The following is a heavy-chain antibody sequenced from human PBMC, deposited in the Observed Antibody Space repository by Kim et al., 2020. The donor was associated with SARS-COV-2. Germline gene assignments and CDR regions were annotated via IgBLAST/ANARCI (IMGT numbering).Heavy chain of an antibody. Sequence: QQLQGRVTITRETSASTAYMELRGLTSEDTAVYYCARDGTTRNGGYYFDYWGQGALVTVSS. V-gene: IGHV1-3*01. J-gene: IGHJ4*02. D-gene: IGHD1-1*01. CDR3: ARDGTTRNGGYYFDY.